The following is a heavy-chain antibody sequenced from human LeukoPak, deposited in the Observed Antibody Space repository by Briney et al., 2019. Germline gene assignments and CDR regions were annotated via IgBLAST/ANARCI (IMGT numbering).Heavy chain of an antibody. CDR2: INHSGST. D-gene: IGHD2-15*01. CDR1: GGSFSGYY. J-gene: IGHJ3*02. CDR3: ARVILGDAFDI. Sequence: SETLSLTCAVDGGSFSGYYWSWIRQPPGKGLEWIGEINHSGSTNYNPSLKGRVTISVDTSKNQFSLKLSSVTAADTAVYYCARVILGDAFDIWGQGTMVTVSS. V-gene: IGHV4-34*01.